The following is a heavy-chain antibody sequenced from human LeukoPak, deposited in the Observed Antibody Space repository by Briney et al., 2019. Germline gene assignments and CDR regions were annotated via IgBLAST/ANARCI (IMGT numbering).Heavy chain of an antibody. J-gene: IGHJ6*03. CDR3: ARDMATLRGDYYYYMDV. V-gene: IGHV3-48*01. D-gene: IGHD5-24*01. Sequence: GGSLRLSCAASGFTFSSYSMNWVRQAPGKGLEWVSYISSSSSTIYYADSVKGRFTISRDNAKNSPYLQMNSLRAEDTAVYYCARDMATLRGDYYYYMDVWGKGTTVTVSS. CDR2: ISSSSSTI. CDR1: GFTFSSYS.